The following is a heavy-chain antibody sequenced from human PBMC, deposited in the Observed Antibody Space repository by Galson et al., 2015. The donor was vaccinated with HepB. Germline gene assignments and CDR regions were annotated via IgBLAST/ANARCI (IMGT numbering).Heavy chain of an antibody. D-gene: IGHD6-19*01. J-gene: IGHJ5*01. Sequence: SLRLSCAASGFTFSSYAMHWVRQAPGKGLEWVAVISYDGSNKYYADSVKGRFTISRDNSKNTLYLQMNSLRAEDTAVYYCATDGGTVSSGWYDSWGQGTLITVSS. CDR3: ATDGGTVSSGWYDS. CDR1: GFTFSSYA. V-gene: IGHV3-30-3*01. CDR2: ISYDGSNK.